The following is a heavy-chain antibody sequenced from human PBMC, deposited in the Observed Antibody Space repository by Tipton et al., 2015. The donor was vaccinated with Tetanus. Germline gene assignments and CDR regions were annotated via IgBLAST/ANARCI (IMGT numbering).Heavy chain of an antibody. J-gene: IGHJ4*02. CDR2: IWYDGNNK. CDR1: GFTFNSYA. V-gene: IGHV3-33*01. Sequence: SLRLSCAASGFTFNSYAMHWVRHIPGKGLEWVAVIWYDGNNKYYAESVKGRFTISRDNSKNIMYLQMNNLRADDTALYYCARDMMYSSSAYPPPFDHWGQGTLVTVSS. CDR3: ARDMMYSSSAYPPPFDH. D-gene: IGHD6-6*01.